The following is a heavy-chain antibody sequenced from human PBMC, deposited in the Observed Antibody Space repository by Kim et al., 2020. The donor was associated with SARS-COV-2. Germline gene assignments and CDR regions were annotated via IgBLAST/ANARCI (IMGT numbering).Heavy chain of an antibody. V-gene: IGHV1-3*01. Sequence: GRVTITRDTSASTAYMELSSLRSEDTAVYYCAREGLRLSGGWYNHDAFDIWGQGTMVTVSS. J-gene: IGHJ3*02. D-gene: IGHD6-19*01. CDR3: AREGLRLSGGWYNHDAFDI.